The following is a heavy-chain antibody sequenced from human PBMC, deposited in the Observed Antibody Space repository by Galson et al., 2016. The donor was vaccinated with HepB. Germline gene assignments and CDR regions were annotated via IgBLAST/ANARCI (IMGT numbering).Heavy chain of an antibody. Sequence: SLRLSCAASGFSVSSHHMSWVRQAPGKGLEWVSAMYSGGSTYHVDSVKGRFTISRDNSKNTLYLQMNSLRAEDTAVYYCTRTSRAPFWGKGTLVTVSS. CDR3: TRTSRAPF. CDR1: GFSVSSHH. V-gene: IGHV3-66*02. J-gene: IGHJ4*02. CDR2: MYSGGST.